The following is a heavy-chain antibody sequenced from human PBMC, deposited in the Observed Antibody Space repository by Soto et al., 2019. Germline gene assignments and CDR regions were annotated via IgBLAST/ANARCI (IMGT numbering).Heavy chain of an antibody. Sequence: GGSLILSCAASGLTFISYCRHWVRQDPGKGLEWVAVISYDGSNKYYADSVKGRFTISRDNSKNTLYLQMNSLRAEDTAVYYCAKGVRLRFLEWPPGEFDPWGQGTLVTVSS. CDR2: ISYDGSNK. J-gene: IGHJ5*02. CDR3: AKGVRLRFLEWPPGEFDP. CDR1: GLTFISYC. D-gene: IGHD3-3*01. V-gene: IGHV3-30*18.